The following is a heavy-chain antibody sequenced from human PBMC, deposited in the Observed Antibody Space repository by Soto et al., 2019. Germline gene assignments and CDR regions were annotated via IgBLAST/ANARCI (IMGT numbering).Heavy chain of an antibody. CDR3: VKDRGIVGATGDYYYYGMDV. Sequence: GGSLRLSCSASGFTFSSYAMHWVRQAPGKGLEYVSAISSNGGSTYYADSVKGRFTISRDNSKNTLYLQMSSLRAEDTAVYYCVKDRGIVGATGDYYYYGMDVWGQGTTVTVSS. V-gene: IGHV3-64D*06. CDR2: ISSNGGST. CDR1: GFTFSSYA. D-gene: IGHD1-26*01. J-gene: IGHJ6*02.